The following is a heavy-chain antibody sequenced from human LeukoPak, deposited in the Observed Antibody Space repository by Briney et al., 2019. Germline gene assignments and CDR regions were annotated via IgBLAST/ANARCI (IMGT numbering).Heavy chain of an antibody. CDR1: GFTFSASS. CDR2: ITKSSATM. D-gene: IGHD6-13*01. V-gene: IGHV3-48*01. J-gene: IGHJ4*02. Sequence: GGSLRLSCAASGFTFSASSMNWVRQAPGKGLEWIAYITKSSATMTYADSVKGRFTISRDNAKNLLYLQVSSLRAEDTAVYYCARGIVANTPGGPLDYWGQGTLVTVSS. CDR3: ARGIVANTPGGPLDY.